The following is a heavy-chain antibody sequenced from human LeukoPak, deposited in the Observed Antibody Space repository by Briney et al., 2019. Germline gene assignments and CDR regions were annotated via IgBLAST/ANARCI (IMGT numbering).Heavy chain of an antibody. CDR2: ISAYNGNT. CDR3: ARDRDDFLPYAFDI. CDR1: GYTFTSYG. D-gene: IGHD3-3*01. V-gene: IGHV1-18*01. J-gene: IGHJ3*02. Sequence: ASVKVSCKASGYTFTSYGISWVRQAPGQGLEWMGWISAYNGNTNYAQKLQGRVTMTTDTSTSTAYMELRILRSDDTAVYYCARDRDDFLPYAFDIWGQGTMVTVSS.